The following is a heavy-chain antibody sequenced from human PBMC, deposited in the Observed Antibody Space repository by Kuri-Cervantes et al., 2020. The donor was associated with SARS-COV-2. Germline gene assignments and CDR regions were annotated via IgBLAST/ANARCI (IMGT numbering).Heavy chain of an antibody. CDR2: IYYSGST. D-gene: IGHD1/OR15-1a*01. CDR3: ARRQSNNDAFDI. J-gene: IGHJ3*02. CDR1: GVAIDSNSYY. Sequence: SETLSLTCIVSGVAIDSNSYYWSWIRQPPGKGLEWIGYIYYSGSTNYNPSLKSRVTISVDTSKNQFSLKLSSVTAADTAVYYCARRQSNNDAFDIWGQGTMVTVSS. V-gene: IGHV4-61*01.